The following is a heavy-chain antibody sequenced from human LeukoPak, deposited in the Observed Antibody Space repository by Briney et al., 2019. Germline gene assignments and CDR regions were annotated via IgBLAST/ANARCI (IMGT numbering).Heavy chain of an antibody. CDR2: ISYDGSNK. CDR1: GFTFSSYG. J-gene: IGHJ3*02. V-gene: IGHV3-30*18. D-gene: IGHD4-17*01. CDR3: AKPRTVTTSEDAFDI. Sequence: GGSLRLSCAASGFTFSSYGMHWGRQAPGKGLEWVAVISYDGSNKYYADSVKGRFTISRDNSKNTLYLQMNSLRAEDTAVYYCAKPRTVTTSEDAFDIWGQGTMVTVSS.